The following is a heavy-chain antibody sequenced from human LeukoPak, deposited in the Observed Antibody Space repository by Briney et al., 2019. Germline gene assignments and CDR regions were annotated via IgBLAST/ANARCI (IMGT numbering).Heavy chain of an antibody. J-gene: IGHJ4*02. D-gene: IGHD6-6*01. CDR1: GGSFSGYY. Sequence: PSETLSLTCAVYGGSFSGYYWSWIRQPPGKGLEWIGEINHSGSTNYNPSLKSRVTISVDTSKNQFSLKLSSVTAADTAVYYCARDRIAARPGDYWGQGTLVTVSS. V-gene: IGHV4-34*01. CDR2: INHSGST. CDR3: ARDRIAARPGDY.